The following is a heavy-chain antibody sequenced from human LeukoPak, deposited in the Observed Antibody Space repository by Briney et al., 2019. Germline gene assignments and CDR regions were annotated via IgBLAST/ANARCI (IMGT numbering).Heavy chain of an antibody. V-gene: IGHV1-2*02. CDR3: AREAGCSSASCEIDF. CDR1: GYTFTGYY. J-gene: IGHJ4*01. Sequence: ASVKVSCKASGYTFTGYYLHWVRQAPGQGLEWMGWINPNSGDTHYAQKFQGRVNMTRDTSISTAYMGLSRLRSDDTAVYYCAREAGCSSASCEIDFWGQEPWSPSPQ. CDR2: INPNSGDT. D-gene: IGHD2-2*01.